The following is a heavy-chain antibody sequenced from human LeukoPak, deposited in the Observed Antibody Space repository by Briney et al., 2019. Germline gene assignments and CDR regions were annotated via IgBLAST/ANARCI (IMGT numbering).Heavy chain of an antibody. J-gene: IGHJ4*02. CDR1: GGSISSYY. Sequence: SETLSLTCTVSGGSISSYYWSWIRQPPGKGLEWIGYIYYSGSTNYNPSLKSRVTISVDTSKNQFSLKLSSVTAADTAVYYCARVEGAVFDYWGQGTLVTVSS. V-gene: IGHV4-59*01. D-gene: IGHD3-16*01. CDR3: ARVEGAVFDY. CDR2: IYYSGST.